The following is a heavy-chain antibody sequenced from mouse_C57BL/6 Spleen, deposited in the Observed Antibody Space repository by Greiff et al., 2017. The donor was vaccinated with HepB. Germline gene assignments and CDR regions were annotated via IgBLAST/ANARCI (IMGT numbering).Heavy chain of an antibody. Sequence: VQLVESGAELAKPGASVKLSCKASGYTFTSYWMHWVKQRPGQGLEWIGYINPSSGYTKYNQKFKDKATLTADKSSSTAYMQLSSLTYEDSAVYYCARWYTTVVAPGWFAYWGQGTLVTVSA. D-gene: IGHD1-1*01. CDR2: INPSSGYT. CDR1: GYTFTSYW. V-gene: IGHV1-7*01. J-gene: IGHJ3*01. CDR3: ARWYTTVVAPGWFAY.